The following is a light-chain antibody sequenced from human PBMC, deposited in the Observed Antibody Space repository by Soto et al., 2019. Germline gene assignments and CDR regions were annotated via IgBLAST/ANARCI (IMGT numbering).Light chain of an antibody. J-gene: IGKJ4*01. CDR1: QSVGRF. Sequence: DIQMTQSPSSLSASVGDRVTITCRASQSVGRFLNCYQQKPGKAPTVLINVASTLRSGVPSRFSGSGSGTDFNLTINSLQPEDFATYFCQQSFTTPLTFGGGTKVDIK. V-gene: IGKV1-39*01. CDR3: QQSFTTPLT. CDR2: VAS.